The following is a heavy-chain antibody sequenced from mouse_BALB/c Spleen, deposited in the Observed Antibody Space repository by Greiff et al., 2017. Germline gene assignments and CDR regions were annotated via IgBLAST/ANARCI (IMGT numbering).Heavy chain of an antibody. CDR1: GYSITSGYY. J-gene: IGHJ3*01. CDR3: ARRNYRYDGAWFAY. V-gene: IGHV3-6*02. D-gene: IGHD2-14*01. Sequence: ESGPGLVKPSQSLSLTCSVTGYSITSGYYWNWIRQFPGNQLEWMGYISYDGSNNYNPSLKNRISITRDTSKNQFFLKLNSVTTEDTATYYCARRNYRYDGAWFAYWGQGTLVTVSA. CDR2: ISYDGSN.